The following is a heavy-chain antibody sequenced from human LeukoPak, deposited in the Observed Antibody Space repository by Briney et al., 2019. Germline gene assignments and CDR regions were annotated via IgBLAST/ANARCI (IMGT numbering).Heavy chain of an antibody. J-gene: IGHJ6*01. CDR2: ISVSRRYI. CDR1: GYTFSSFS. CDR3: VRLRRNSDDSALSYYYDY. Sequence: GGSLRLSCAASGYTFSSFSINWVRQAPGKGLEWVSSISVSRRYIYYSDSVRGRFSISRDDATDSLYLQMNSLRAEDTAVYYCVRLRRNSDDSALSYYYDYWGQGSTVTLPS. V-gene: IGHV3-21*01. D-gene: IGHD5-12*01.